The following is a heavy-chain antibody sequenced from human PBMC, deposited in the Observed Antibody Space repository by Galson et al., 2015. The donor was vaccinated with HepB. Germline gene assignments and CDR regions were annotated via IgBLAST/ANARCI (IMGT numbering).Heavy chain of an antibody. V-gene: IGHV3-48*01. CDR2: ISSSSGTI. CDR1: GFTFSSYS. D-gene: IGHD1-26*01. CDR3: ARAPHIVGATITMGIGPLDY. J-gene: IGHJ4*02. Sequence: SLRLSCAASGFTFSSYSMNWVRQAPGKGLEWVSYISSSSGTIYYADSVKGRLTISRDNSKNTLYLQMNSLRAEDTAVYYCARAPHIVGATITMGIGPLDYWGQGTLVTVSS.